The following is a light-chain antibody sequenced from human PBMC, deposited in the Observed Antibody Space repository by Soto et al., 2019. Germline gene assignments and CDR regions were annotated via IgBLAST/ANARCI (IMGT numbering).Light chain of an antibody. CDR2: LNSDGSF. J-gene: IGLJ7*01. Sequence: QAVVTQSPSDSASLGASVKLTCTLSSGHSTYSIAWHQQQPEKGPRYLLKLNSDGSFTKGDGIPDRFSGSSSGAERYLTISSLQSEDEADYYCQTWGTGIAVFGGGTQLTVL. V-gene: IGLV4-69*01. CDR1: SGHSTYS. CDR3: QTWGTGIAV.